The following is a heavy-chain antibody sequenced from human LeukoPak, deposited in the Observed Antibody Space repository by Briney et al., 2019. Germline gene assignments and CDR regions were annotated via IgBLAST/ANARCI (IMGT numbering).Heavy chain of an antibody. D-gene: IGHD5-24*01. CDR1: GFTFSSYA. V-gene: IGHV3-30-3*01. CDR3: ARDNTGRDGYNYETTLLY. CDR2: ISYDGSNK. J-gene: IGHJ4*02. Sequence: GGSLRLSCAASGFTFSSYAMHWVRQAPGKGLEWVAVISYDGSNKYYADSVKGRFTISRDNSKNTLYLQMNSLRAEDAAVYYCARDNTGRDGYNYETTLLYWGQGTLVTVSS.